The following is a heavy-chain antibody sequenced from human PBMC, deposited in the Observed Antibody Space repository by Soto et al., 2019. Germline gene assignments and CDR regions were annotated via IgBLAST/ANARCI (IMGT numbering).Heavy chain of an antibody. CDR2: IRGFSPYT. CDR1: GFTFRTYT. D-gene: IGHD3-10*01. J-gene: IGHJ6*02. Sequence: EVQLVESGGGLVKPGGSLRLSCISSGFTFRTYTMNWVRQAPGKGLEWVSGIRGFSPYTFYAESVKGRFTISRDNVKNSLYLQMNRLRAEDTAVYYCARDRGYDAHDYYYNAMDVWGQGTTVTVSS. V-gene: IGHV3-21*01. CDR3: ARDRGYDAHDYYYNAMDV.